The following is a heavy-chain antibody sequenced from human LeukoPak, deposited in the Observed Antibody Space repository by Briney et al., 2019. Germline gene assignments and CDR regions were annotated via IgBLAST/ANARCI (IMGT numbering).Heavy chain of an antibody. Sequence: PSETLSLTCAVYGGSFSGYYWSWIRQPPGKGLEWIGEINHSGSTNYNPSLKSRVTISVDTSKNQFSLKLSSVTAADTAVYYCARLVGRYCSGGSCYPTRGQYYYYYYMDVWGKGTTVTVSS. CDR2: INHSGST. CDR3: ARLVGRYCSGGSCYPTRGQYYYYYYMDV. V-gene: IGHV4-34*01. D-gene: IGHD2-15*01. J-gene: IGHJ6*03. CDR1: GGSFSGYY.